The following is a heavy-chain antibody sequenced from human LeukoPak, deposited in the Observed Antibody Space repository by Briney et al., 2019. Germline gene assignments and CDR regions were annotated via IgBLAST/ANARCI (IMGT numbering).Heavy chain of an antibody. D-gene: IGHD3-10*01. Sequence: SESLSLTCTVSGGSISDYYWSWIRQSPGKVLEYIGYIYYSGSTNYNPSLKSRVTISVDTSKNQFSLKLTSVTAADTAVYYCASSFYYGSGTYPPAAFDIWGQGTVVTVSS. CDR3: ASSFYYGSGTYPPAAFDI. V-gene: IGHV4-59*08. J-gene: IGHJ3*02. CDR1: GGSISDYY. CDR2: IYYSGST.